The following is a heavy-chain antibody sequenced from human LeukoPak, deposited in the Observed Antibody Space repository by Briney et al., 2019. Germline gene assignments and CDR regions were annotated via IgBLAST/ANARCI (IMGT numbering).Heavy chain of an antibody. CDR2: ISRSTRTT. Sequence: PGGSLRLSCAASGFTFSSYAMGWVRQAPGKGLEGVSAISRSTRTTYYADSEKGRFTTSRDDSKNTLYLQMNSLRAEDTAVYYCAKLGYGDYGYYYYYMDVWGKGTTVTVSS. D-gene: IGHD4-17*01. CDR1: GFTFSSYA. J-gene: IGHJ6*03. CDR3: AKLGYGDYGYYYYYMDV. V-gene: IGHV3-23*01.